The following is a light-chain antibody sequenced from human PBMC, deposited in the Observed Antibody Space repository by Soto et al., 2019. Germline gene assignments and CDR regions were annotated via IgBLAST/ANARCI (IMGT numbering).Light chain of an antibody. CDR2: DAS. Sequence: VLTQSPATLSLSPGESATLSCRASQSVLTYLAWFQQKPGQAPRLLIYDASNRATGVPARFSGSGSGTDFTLTISSLEPEDFAVYYCQQRFAWPPITFGQGTRLDIK. V-gene: IGKV3-11*01. CDR3: QQRFAWPPIT. J-gene: IGKJ5*01. CDR1: QSVLTY.